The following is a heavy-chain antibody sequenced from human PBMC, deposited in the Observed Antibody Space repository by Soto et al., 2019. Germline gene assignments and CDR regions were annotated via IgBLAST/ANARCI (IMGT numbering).Heavy chain of an antibody. CDR3: ARDVGIHDAFDI. CDR1: TDSFNDYY. Sequence: QVRLHESGPGLVKPSETLSLTCTVSTDSFNDYYWSWIRQPPGKGLEWIGSIYHTGNTNYNPSLESRVIISGDTSKIQFSLSLSSVTAADTAVYYCARDVGIHDAFDIWGQGTLVTVSS. CDR2: IYHTGNT. D-gene: IGHD5-18*01. J-gene: IGHJ3*02. V-gene: IGHV4-59*13.